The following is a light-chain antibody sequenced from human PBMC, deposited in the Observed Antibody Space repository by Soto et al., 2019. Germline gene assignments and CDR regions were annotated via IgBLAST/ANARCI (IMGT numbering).Light chain of an antibody. CDR3: YSFTTSSTWV. Sequence: QSALTQPASVSGSPGQPITISCTGTSSDVGGYNYVSWYQQHPGKAPKLMISEVDIRPSGVSNRFSGSKSDNTASLTISGLHAEDEAVYYCYSFTTSSTWVFGGGTKLTVL. CDR2: EVD. J-gene: IGLJ3*02. V-gene: IGLV2-14*01. CDR1: SSDVGGYNY.